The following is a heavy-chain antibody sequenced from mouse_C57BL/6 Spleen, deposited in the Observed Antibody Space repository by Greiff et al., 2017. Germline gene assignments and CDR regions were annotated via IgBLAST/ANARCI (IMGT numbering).Heavy chain of an antibody. J-gene: IGHJ3*01. V-gene: IGHV5-9*01. CDR3: ARRGDDNSEAWCAY. CDR2: ISGGGGNT. D-gene: IGHD2-1*01. CDR1: GFTFSSYT. Sequence: EVQVVESGGGLVKPGGSLKLSCAASGFTFSSYTMSWVRQTPEKRLEWVATISGGGGNTYYPDSVKGRFTISRDNAKNTLYLQMSSVKSEDTGLYYCARRGDDNSEAWCAYWGQGTLVTVAA.